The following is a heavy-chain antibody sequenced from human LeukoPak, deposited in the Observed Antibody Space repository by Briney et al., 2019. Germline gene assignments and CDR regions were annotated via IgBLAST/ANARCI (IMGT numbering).Heavy chain of an antibody. CDR1: GYSFTSYW. CDR3: ARTGSEFYYDSRGKHFDY. J-gene: IGHJ4*02. CDR2: IYPGDSDT. D-gene: IGHD3-22*01. Sequence: GESLKISCKGSGYSFTSYWIGWVRQMPGKGLEWMGIIYPGDSDTRYSPSFQGQVTISADKSISTAYLQWSSLKASDTAMYYCARTGSEFYYDSRGKHFDYWGQGTLVTVSS. V-gene: IGHV5-51*01.